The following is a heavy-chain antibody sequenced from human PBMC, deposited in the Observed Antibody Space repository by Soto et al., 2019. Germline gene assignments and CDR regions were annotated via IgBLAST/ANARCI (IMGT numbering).Heavy chain of an antibody. Sequence: QVQLVQSGAEVKKPGASVKVSCKASGYTFTSYGISWVRQAPGQGLEWMGWISAYNGNTNYAQKLQGRVTMTTDTSTSTAYMELRSLRSDDTAVYYCARAYSSGWYSRSYYYYGMDVWGQGTTVTVSS. CDR3: ARAYSSGWYSRSYYYYGMDV. V-gene: IGHV1-18*01. D-gene: IGHD6-13*01. CDR1: GYTFTSYG. CDR2: ISAYNGNT. J-gene: IGHJ6*02.